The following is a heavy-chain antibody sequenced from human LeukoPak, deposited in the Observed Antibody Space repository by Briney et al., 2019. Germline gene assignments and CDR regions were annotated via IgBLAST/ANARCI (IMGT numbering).Heavy chain of an antibody. CDR2: IRYDGSNK. Sequence: TGGSLRLSXAASGFTFSSYGMHWVRQAPGKGLEWVAFIRYDGSNKYYADSVKGRFTISRDNSKNTLYLQMNSLRAEDTAVYYCAKVAHYYDSSGRFDYWGQGTLVTVSS. CDR3: AKVAHYYDSSGRFDY. V-gene: IGHV3-30*02. D-gene: IGHD3-22*01. CDR1: GFTFSSYG. J-gene: IGHJ4*02.